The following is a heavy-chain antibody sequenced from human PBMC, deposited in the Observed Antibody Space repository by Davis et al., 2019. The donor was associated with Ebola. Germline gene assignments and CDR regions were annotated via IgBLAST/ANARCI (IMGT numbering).Heavy chain of an antibody. J-gene: IGHJ6*02. Sequence: ASVKVSCKASGYTFTSYGISWVRQAPGQGLEWMGWISAYNGNTKYAQKLQGRVTMTTDTSTSTAYMELRSLRSDDTAVYYCALPFGEFYYYGMDVWGQGTTVTVSS. V-gene: IGHV1-18*01. D-gene: IGHD3-10*01. CDR3: ALPFGEFYYYGMDV. CDR2: ISAYNGNT. CDR1: GYTFTSYG.